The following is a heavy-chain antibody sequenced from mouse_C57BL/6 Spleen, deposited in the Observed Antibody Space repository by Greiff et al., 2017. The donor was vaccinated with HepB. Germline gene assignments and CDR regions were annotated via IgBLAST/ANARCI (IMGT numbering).Heavy chain of an antibody. J-gene: IGHJ1*03. Sequence: QVQLQQPGAELVMPGASVKLSCKASGYTFTSYWMHWVKQRPGQGLEWIGEIDPSDSYTNYNQKFKGKSTLTVDKSSSTAYMQLSSLTSEDSAVYYCARRVTGTGYFDVWGTGTTVTVSS. V-gene: IGHV1-69*01. CDR2: IDPSDSYT. CDR3: ARRVTGTGYFDV. D-gene: IGHD4-1*01. CDR1: GYTFTSYW.